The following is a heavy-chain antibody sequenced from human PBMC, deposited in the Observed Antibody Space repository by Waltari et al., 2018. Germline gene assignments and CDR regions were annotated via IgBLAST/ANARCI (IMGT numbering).Heavy chain of an antibody. CDR3: AHSLNYGDYGHRIAYPPEYYFDY. J-gene: IGHJ4*02. V-gene: IGHV2-5*01. Sequence: QITLKESGPTLVKPTQTLTLTCTFSGFSLSTSGVGVGWIRQPPGKALEWLALIYWNDDKRYSPSLKSRLTITKDTSKNQVVLTMTNMDPVDTATYYCAHSLNYGDYGHRIAYPPEYYFDYWGQGTLVTVSS. CDR1: GFSLSTSGVG. CDR2: IYWNDDK. D-gene: IGHD4-17*01.